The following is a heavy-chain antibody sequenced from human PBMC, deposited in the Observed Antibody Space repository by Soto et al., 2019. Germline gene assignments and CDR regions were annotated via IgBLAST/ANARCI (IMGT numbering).Heavy chain of an antibody. J-gene: IGHJ3*02. CDR3: ARVLSDSSGYYCDAFDI. D-gene: IGHD3-22*01. V-gene: IGHV4-31*03. Sequence: ASETLSLTCTFSGCSISSGGYYWSWIRQHPGKGLEWIGYIYYSGSTYYNPSLKSRVTISVDTSKNQFSLKLSSVTAADTAVYYCARVLSDSSGYYCDAFDIWGQGTMVTVSS. CDR1: GCSISSGGYY. CDR2: IYYSGST.